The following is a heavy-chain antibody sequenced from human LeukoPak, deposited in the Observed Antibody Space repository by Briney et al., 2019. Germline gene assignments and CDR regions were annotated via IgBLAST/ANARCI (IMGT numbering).Heavy chain of an antibody. V-gene: IGHV3-23*01. D-gene: IGHD4-17*01. CDR2: ISGSGGST. J-gene: IGHJ6*03. Sequence: PGGSLRLSCAASGFTFSCYGMSWVRQAPGKGLEWVSAISGSGGSTYYADSVKGRFTISRDNSKNTLYLQMNSLRAEDTAVYYCAKDKGYGDYVSYMDVWGKGTTVTISS. CDR1: GFTFSCYG. CDR3: AKDKGYGDYVSYMDV.